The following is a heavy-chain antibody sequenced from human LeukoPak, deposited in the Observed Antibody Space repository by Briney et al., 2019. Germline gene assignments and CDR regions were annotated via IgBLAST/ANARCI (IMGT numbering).Heavy chain of an antibody. Sequence: SETLSLTCTVSGGSISSYYWGWIRQPPGKGLEWIGSIYYSGSTYYNPSLKSRVTISVDTSKNQFSLKLSSVTAADTAVYYCARYYYYYYYMDVWGKGTTVTISS. V-gene: IGHV4-39*01. CDR2: IYYSGST. CDR1: GGSISSYY. J-gene: IGHJ6*03. CDR3: ARYYYYYYYMDV.